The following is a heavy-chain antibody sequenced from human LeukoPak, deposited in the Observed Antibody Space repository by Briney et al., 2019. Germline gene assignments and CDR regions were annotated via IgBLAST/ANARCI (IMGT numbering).Heavy chain of an antibody. CDR1: GFTFSSHA. CDR2: ISGTGGST. J-gene: IGHJ6*02. D-gene: IGHD3-16*01. V-gene: IGHV3-23*01. CDR3: AKGGAYYQYGMDV. Sequence: GGSLRLSCAGSGFTFSSHAMSWVRQAPGKGLEWVSAISGTGGSTFYADSVKGRFTTSRDNSKNTLYLQMNSLRAEDTAVYYCAKGGAYYQYGMDVWGPGTTVTVSS.